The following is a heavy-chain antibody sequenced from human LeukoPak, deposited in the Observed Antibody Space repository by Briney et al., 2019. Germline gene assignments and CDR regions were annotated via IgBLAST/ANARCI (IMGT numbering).Heavy chain of an antibody. J-gene: IGHJ4*02. CDR3: ARVNGGYNPFDY. D-gene: IGHD5-24*01. Sequence: GGSLRLSCAASGFTFSNYWMHWVRQAPGKGLVRVSRINSDGSSTNYADSVKGRFTISRDNAKNTLYLQMNSLRAEDTAMYYCARVNGGYNPFDYWGQGTLVTVSS. V-gene: IGHV3-74*01. CDR2: INSDGSST. CDR1: GFTFSNYW.